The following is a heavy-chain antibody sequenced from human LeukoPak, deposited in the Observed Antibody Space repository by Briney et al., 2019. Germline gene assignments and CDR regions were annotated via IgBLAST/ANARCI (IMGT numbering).Heavy chain of an antibody. CDR2: IYYTGST. Sequence: SETLSLTCAVSGGSISSGHSSWNWFRQPPGKGLEWIGYIYYTGSTNYNPSLKSRVTMSVYTSKNLFSLKLSSVTTADTAVYYXXXXXLYXGSGSPWFDPWGQGTLVTVSS. CDR1: GGSISSGHSS. D-gene: IGHD3-10*01. CDR3: XXXXLYXGSGSPWFDP. J-gene: IGHJ5*02. V-gene: IGHV4-30-2*01.